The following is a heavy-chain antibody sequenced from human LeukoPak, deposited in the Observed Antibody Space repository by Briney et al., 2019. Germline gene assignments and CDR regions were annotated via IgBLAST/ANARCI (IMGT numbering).Heavy chain of an antibody. CDR1: GFKFSSYW. J-gene: IGHJ4*02. V-gene: IGHV3-7*05. CDR2: IGQDGSEK. CDR3: ARGHFSTPDY. Sequence: PGGSLRLSCAASGFKFSSYWMSWVRQAPGKGLEWVANIGQDGSEKYYVDSVKGRFAISRDNAKNSLYLQMNSLRVEDTAVYYCARGHFSTPDYWGQGTLVTVSS. D-gene: IGHD4-11*01.